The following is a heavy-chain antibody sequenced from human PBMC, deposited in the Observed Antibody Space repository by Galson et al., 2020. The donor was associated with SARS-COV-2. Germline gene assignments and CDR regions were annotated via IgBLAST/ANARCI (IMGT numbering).Heavy chain of an antibody. CDR2: IYSGGST. V-gene: IGHV3-53*01. D-gene: IGHD3-22*01. CDR3: ARDLGMTDDSSGYYDGMDV. J-gene: IGHJ6*02. Sequence: GESLKISCAASGFTVSSNYMSWVRQAPGKGLEWVSVIYSGGSTYYADSVKGRFTISRDNSKNTLYLQMNSLRAEDTAVYYCARDLGMTDDSSGYYDGMDVWGQGTTVTVSS. CDR1: GFTVSSNY.